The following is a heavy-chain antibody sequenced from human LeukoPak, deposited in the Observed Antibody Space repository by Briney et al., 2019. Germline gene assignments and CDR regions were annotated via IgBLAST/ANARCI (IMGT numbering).Heavy chain of an antibody. CDR3: AVLGTRGRIDY. J-gene: IGHJ4*02. CDR2: IDTWGTTI. V-gene: IGHV3-48*01. Sequence: GGSLRLSCAASGFTFSDYTMNWVRQAPGKGLEWLSYIDTWGTTIYYADSVKGRFTMSRGNAKNSLYLQMNSLRAEDTAVYFCAVLGTRGRIDYWGQGTLVTVSS. D-gene: IGHD3-3*02. CDR1: GFTFSDYT.